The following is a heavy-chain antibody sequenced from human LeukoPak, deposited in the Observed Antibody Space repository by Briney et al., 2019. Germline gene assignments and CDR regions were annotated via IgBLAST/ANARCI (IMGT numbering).Heavy chain of an antibody. CDR1: DGSISTYY. V-gene: IGHV4-59*01. Sequence: SETLSLTCAVSDGSISTYYWTWIRQSPGKGLEWIGFIHYTGTTSYNPSLKSRLTISVDTSKDLFSLSLDSVTAAGTAIYFCARARRSNGAAAGTGYIDSWGQGTLVTVSS. CDR3: ARARRSNGAAAGTGYIDS. CDR2: IHYTGTT. D-gene: IGHD6-13*01. J-gene: IGHJ4*02.